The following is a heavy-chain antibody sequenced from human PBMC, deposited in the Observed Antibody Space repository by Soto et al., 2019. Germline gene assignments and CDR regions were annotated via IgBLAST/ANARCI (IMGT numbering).Heavy chain of an antibody. CDR1: EDRFISSW. J-gene: IGHJ4*02. CDR2: IYPGDSVT. Sequence: PGEPRRISCGVSEDRFISSWIGWMRQKPGKALEWMGIIYPGDSVTRYSTSFQGQVTISADKSISTAYLQWSSLKASDTAMYYCASALYYGSGIAPLVDFDFWGQGPLVPVSS. CDR3: ASALYYGSGIAPLVDFDF. D-gene: IGHD3-10*01. V-gene: IGHV5-51*01.